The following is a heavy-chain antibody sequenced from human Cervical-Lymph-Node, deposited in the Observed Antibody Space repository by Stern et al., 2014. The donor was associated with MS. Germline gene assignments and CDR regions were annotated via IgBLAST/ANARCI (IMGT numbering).Heavy chain of an antibody. CDR2: IYPGDSDT. CDR1: GYRFTSYW. V-gene: IGHV5-51*01. CDR3: ARQAGTTSWSYFDF. D-gene: IGHD2-2*01. J-gene: IGHJ4*02. Sequence: VQLEESGAEVKKPGESLKISCKTSGYRFTSYWIGWVRQMPGKGLAWMGIIYPGDSDTRDSPSFQGQGTISADKSISTAYLQWSSLKASDTAIYYCARQAGTTSWSYFDFWGQGTLVTVSS.